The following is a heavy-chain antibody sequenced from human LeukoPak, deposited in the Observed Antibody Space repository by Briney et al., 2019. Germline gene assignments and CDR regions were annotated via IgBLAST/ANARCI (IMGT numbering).Heavy chain of an antibody. CDR2: ISSSSGYI. V-gene: IGHV3-21*01. CDR1: GFTFSTYT. D-gene: IGHD4-17*01. CDR3: ARDPYDDYDY. J-gene: IGHJ4*02. Sequence: GGSLRPSCAASGFTFSTYTMNWVRQAPGKGLEWVSSISSSSGYIYYADSVKGRFTISRDNAKSSLSLQMNSLRAEDTAAYYCARDPYDDYDYWGQGTLVTVSS.